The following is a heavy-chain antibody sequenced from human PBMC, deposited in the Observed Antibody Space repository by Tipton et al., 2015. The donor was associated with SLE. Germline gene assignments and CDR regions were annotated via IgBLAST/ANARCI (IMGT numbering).Heavy chain of an antibody. CDR2: ISAYNGNT. CDR1: GYSFNRYG. V-gene: IGHV1-18*01. CDR3: ARDGLLGAFDI. Sequence: QSGPEVKKPGASVKVSCKASGYSFNRYGITWVRQAPGQGLEWMGWISAYNGNTKYAQKFQGRVTVTTDTSTSTAYMEVRSLRSDDTAVYYCARDGLLGAFDIWGQGTMVTVSS. J-gene: IGHJ3*02. D-gene: IGHD1-26*01.